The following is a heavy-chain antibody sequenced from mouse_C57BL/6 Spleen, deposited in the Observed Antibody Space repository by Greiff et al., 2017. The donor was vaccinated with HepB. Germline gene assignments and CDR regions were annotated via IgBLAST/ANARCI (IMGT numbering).Heavy chain of an antibody. D-gene: IGHD2-13*01. J-gene: IGHJ4*01. V-gene: IGHV1-82*01. Sequence: VQLQQSGPELVKPGASVKISCKASGYAFSSSWMNWVKQRPGKGLEWIGRIYPGDGDTNYNGKFKGKATLTADKSSSTAYMQLSSLTSEDSAVYFCASARLAMDYWGQGTSVTVSS. CDR2: IYPGDGDT. CDR3: ASARLAMDY. CDR1: GYAFSSSW.